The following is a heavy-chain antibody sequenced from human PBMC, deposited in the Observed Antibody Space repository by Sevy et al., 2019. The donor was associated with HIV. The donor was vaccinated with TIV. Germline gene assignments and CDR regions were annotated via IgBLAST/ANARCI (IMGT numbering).Heavy chain of an antibody. CDR3: ARVGWVNARYFDL. J-gene: IGHJ2*01. Sequence: GGSLRLSCAASGFTFKSYLMSWVRQAPGKGLEWVANIKQDGSEKYYVDSVKGRFTISRDNAENSLYLQINSLRVEDTAVYYCARVGWVNARYFDLWGRDTLVTVSS. D-gene: IGHD2-2*01. V-gene: IGHV3-7*01. CDR1: GFTFKSYL. CDR2: IKQDGSEK.